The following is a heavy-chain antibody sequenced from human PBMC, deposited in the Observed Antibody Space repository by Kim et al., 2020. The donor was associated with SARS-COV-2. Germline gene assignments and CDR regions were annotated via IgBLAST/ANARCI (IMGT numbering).Heavy chain of an antibody. D-gene: IGHD2-15*01. CDR1: GSTFSSYG. Sequence: GSLRLSCAASGSTFSSYGMHWVRQAPGKGLEWVAVIWYDGSNKYYADSVKGRFTISRDNPKNTLYLQMNSLRVEDTAVYYCAKWGVALFDYWGQGTLVT. CDR2: IWYDGSNK. V-gene: IGHV3-33*06. CDR3: AKWGVALFDY. J-gene: IGHJ4*02.